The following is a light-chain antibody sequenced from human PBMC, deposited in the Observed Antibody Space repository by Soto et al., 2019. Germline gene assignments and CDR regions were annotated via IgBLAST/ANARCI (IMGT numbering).Light chain of an antibody. V-gene: IGKV3-15*01. J-gene: IGKJ1*01. CDR2: GAS. CDR1: QSVSSN. CDR3: QQYGSSGT. Sequence: EIVMTPSPATLSVSPGERATLSCRASQSVSSNLAWYQQKPGQAPSLLIYGASTRATGTPARFSGSGSGTDFTLTISRLEPEDFAVYYCQQYGSSGTFGQGTKVAI.